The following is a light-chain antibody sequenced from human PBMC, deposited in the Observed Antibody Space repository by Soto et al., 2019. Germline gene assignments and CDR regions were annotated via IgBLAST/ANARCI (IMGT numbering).Light chain of an antibody. Sequence: QSVLTQPPSVSGAPGQRVTISCTGYNSNIGAGCDVHWYQQLPGTAPKLLIYGNSSRPSGVPDRFSASKSGTSASLAITGLQAEDEADYYCQSYDSSLSGWVFGGGTKLTVL. CDR1: NSNIGAGCD. CDR2: GNS. J-gene: IGLJ3*02. V-gene: IGLV1-40*01. CDR3: QSYDSSLSGWV.